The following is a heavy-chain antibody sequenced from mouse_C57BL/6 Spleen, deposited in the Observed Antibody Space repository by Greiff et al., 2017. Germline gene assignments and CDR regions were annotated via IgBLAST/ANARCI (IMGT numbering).Heavy chain of an antibody. CDR2: INPGSGST. Sequence: QVQLKESGAELVRPGTSVKVSCKASGYAFTNYLIEWVKQRPGQGLEWIGVINPGSGSTNYNEKFKGKATLTADKSSSTAYMQLSSLTSEDSAVYCCARSGNYDGDFDYWGQGTTLTVSS. J-gene: IGHJ2*01. CDR3: ARSGNYDGDFDY. CDR1: GYAFTNYL. V-gene: IGHV1-54*01. D-gene: IGHD2-4*01.